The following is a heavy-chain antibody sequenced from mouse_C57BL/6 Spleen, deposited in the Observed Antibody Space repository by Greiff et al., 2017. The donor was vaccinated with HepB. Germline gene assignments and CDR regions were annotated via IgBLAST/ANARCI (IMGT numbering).Heavy chain of an antibody. CDR2: IYPSDSET. CDR1: GYTFTSYW. CDR3: AYGSSVYYAMDY. V-gene: IGHV1-61*01. Sequence: QVQLQQPGAELVRPGSSVKLSCKASGYTFTSYWMDWVKQRPGQGLEWIGNIYPSDSETHYNQKFKDKATLTVDKSSSTAYMQLSSLTSEDSAVYYCAYGSSVYYAMDYWGQGTSVTVSS. D-gene: IGHD1-1*01. J-gene: IGHJ4*01.